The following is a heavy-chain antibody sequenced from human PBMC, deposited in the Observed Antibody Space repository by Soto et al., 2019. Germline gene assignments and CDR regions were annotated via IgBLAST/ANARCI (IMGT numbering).Heavy chain of an antibody. CDR1: GGSISSGDYY. J-gene: IGHJ4*02. V-gene: IGHV4-30-4*02. D-gene: IGHD1-7*01. CDR3: GRERGTTSFALPYIDY. CDR2: IYYSGST. Sequence: SETLSLTFTVSGGSISSGDYYWSWIRQPPGKGLEWIGYIYYSGSTYYNPSLKSRVTISVDTSKNQFSLKLSSVTAADTAVYYCGRERGTTSFALPYIDYWGQGTLVT.